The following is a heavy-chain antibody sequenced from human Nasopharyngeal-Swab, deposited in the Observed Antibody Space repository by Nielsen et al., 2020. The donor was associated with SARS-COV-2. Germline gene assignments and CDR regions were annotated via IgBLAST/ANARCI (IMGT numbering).Heavy chain of an antibody. Sequence: WVRQAPGQGLEWMGIINPSGGSTSYAQKFQGRVTMTRDTSTSTVYMELSRLRSEDTAVYYCARGAGATMAGNFDYWGQGTLVTVSS. CDR2: INPSGGST. J-gene: IGHJ4*02. CDR3: ARGAGATMAGNFDY. V-gene: IGHV1-46*01. D-gene: IGHD5-12*01.